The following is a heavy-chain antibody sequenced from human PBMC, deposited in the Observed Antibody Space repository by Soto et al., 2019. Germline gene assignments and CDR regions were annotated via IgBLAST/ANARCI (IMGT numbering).Heavy chain of an antibody. CDR1: GFTFSYYW. Sequence: EVQVVESGGGLVQPGGSLRLSCAASGFTFSYYWMHWVRHAPGKGLVWVSHIQNDGSRTTYADSVKGRFTISRDNAKDTLELQMNSPGAEDTAVYYCAREDGGAFDLWGQGTMVTVSS. V-gene: IGHV3-74*01. J-gene: IGHJ3*01. CDR3: AREDGGAFDL. CDR2: IQNDGSRT. D-gene: IGHD3-16*01.